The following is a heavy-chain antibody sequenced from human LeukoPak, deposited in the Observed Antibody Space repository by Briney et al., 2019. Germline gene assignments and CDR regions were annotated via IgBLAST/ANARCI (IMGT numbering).Heavy chain of an antibody. CDR2: ITASSTTI. CDR1: GFSFSNYE. D-gene: IGHD5-12*01. CDR3: ARGPGARGHFNWFDP. V-gene: IGHV3-48*03. Sequence: PGGSLRLSCAASGFSFSNYEMNWVRQAPGKGLEWNSYITASSTTIYYADSVKGRFTISRDNAKNSLYLQMNGLRGEDTAVYYCARGPGARGHFNWFDPWGQGTLVTVSS. J-gene: IGHJ5*02.